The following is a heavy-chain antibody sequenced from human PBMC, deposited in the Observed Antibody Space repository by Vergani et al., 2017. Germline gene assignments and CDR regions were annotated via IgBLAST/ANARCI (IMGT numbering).Heavy chain of an antibody. J-gene: IGHJ6*02. CDR2: ISSSSSTI. CDR3: ARGYVSSGYWYYYYYGMDV. D-gene: IGHD3-22*01. CDR1: GFTFSSYS. Sequence: EVQLVESGGGLVQPGGSLRLSCAASGFTFSSYSMNWVRQAPGKGLEWVSYISSSSSTIYYADSVKGRFTISRDNAKDSLYLQMNSLRAEDTAVYYCARGYVSSGYWYYYYYGMDVWGQGTTVTVSS. V-gene: IGHV3-48*01.